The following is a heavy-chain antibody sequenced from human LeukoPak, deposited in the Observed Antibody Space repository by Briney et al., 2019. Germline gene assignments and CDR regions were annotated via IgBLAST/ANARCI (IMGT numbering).Heavy chain of an antibody. V-gene: IGHV4-39*07. D-gene: IGHD3-10*01. CDR1: GGSISSSSYY. J-gene: IGHJ4*02. CDR2: IYYSGST. CDR3: ARYYYGSGSHKGVDY. Sequence: SETLSLTCTVSGGSISSSSYYWGWIRQPPGKGLEWIGNIYYSGSTNYNPSLKSRVTISVDTSKNQFSLKLSSVTAADTAVYYCARYYYGSGSHKGVDYWGQGTLVTVSS.